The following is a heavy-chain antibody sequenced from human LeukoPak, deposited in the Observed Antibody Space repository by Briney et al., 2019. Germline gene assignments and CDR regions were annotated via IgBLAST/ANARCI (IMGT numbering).Heavy chain of an antibody. CDR2: ISYDGSNK. CDR1: GFTFSSYA. CDR3: ARDTSVTNWGSSAYYYYGIDV. J-gene: IGHJ6*02. Sequence: GGSLRRSCAASGFTFSSYAMHWVRQAPGKGLEWVAVISYDGSNKYYADSVKGRFTISRDNSKSTLYLQMNSLRAEDTAVYYCARDTSVTNWGSSAYYYYGIDVWGQGTTVTVSS. V-gene: IGHV3-30-3*01. D-gene: IGHD3-16*01.